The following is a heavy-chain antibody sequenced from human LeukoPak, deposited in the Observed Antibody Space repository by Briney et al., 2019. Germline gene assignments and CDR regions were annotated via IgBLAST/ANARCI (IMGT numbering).Heavy chain of an antibody. J-gene: IGHJ4*02. D-gene: IGHD3-22*01. CDR3: ARYHYDSGGYPYYFDG. V-gene: IGHV3-53*01. CDR1: GFIVSDNY. CDR2: IYSGGST. Sequence: PGGSLRLSCAASGFIVSDNYMSWVRQAPAQGLEWVSVIYSGGSTYYADSVKGRFTISRDISKNTVFLQLNSLRAEDTAVYYCARYHYDSGGYPYYFDGWGQGTLVAVSS.